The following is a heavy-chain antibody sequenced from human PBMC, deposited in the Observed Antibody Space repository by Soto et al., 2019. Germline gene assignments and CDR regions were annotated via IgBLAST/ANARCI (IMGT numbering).Heavy chain of an antibody. CDR2: ISSSSSYI. J-gene: IGHJ4*02. CDR3: AREGIAVAGYYFDY. D-gene: IGHD6-19*01. CDR1: GFTFSSYS. V-gene: IGHV3-21*01. Sequence: VQLVESGGGLVKPGGSLRLSCAASGFTFSSYSMNWVRQAPGKGLEWVSSISSSSSYIYYADSVKGRFTISRDNAKNSLYLQMNSLRAEDTAVYYCAREGIAVAGYYFDYWGQGTLVTVSS.